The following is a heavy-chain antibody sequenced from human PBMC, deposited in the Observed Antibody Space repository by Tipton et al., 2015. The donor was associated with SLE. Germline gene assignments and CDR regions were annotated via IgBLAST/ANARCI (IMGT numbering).Heavy chain of an antibody. CDR1: GGSFNDYY. Sequence: TLSLTCSVYGGSFNDYYATWIRQPPGKGLEWTGDFSQRGITNYNPSLKSRVTISLDTSKTQFSLSLTSVTAADTAVYYCARANGVVGGHVPYWCFEVWGRATLFSVSS. CDR3: ARANGVVGGHVPYWCFEV. D-gene: IGHD2-2*01. CDR2: FSQRGIT. V-gene: IGHV4-34*01. J-gene: IGHJ2*01.